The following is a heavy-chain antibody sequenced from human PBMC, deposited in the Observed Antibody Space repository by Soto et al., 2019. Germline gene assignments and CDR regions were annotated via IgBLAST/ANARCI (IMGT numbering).Heavy chain of an antibody. CDR2: IESDGATT. D-gene: IGHD6-6*01. J-gene: IGHJ4*02. CDR1: GFTFSNYW. V-gene: IGHV3-74*01. Sequence: GGSLRLSCAASGFTFSNYWMHWVRQAPGKGLVWVSRIESDGATTNYADSVKGRFTISRDNAKKMLYLQMSSLRAEDTAVYYCAVIYVTSSPFWGQGTPVTVSS. CDR3: AVIYVTSSPF.